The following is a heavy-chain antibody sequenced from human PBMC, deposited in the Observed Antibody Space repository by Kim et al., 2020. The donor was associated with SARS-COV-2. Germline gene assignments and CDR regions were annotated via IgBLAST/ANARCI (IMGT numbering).Heavy chain of an antibody. CDR3: ARDRQRAGTGVDY. J-gene: IGHJ4*02. Sequence: YALSVKGRLTTNPDTSKNQLSRQLNSGTPEDTAVYYCARDRQRAGTGVDYWGQGTLVTVSS. V-gene: IGHV6-1*01. D-gene: IGHD6-19*01.